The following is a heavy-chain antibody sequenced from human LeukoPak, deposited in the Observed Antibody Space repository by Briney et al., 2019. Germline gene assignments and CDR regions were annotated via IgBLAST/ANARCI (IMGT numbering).Heavy chain of an antibody. CDR3: ARDDHYYDSSGHYDFDY. CDR1: GYTFTIYY. J-gene: IGHJ4*02. V-gene: IGHV1-46*01. Sequence: GASVNVSCKASGYTFTIYYMHWVRQAPGQGREWMGIINPSGGSTSYAQKFQGRVTMTRDTSTSTVYMELSSLRSEDTAVYYCARDDHYYDSSGHYDFDYWGQGTLVTVSS. D-gene: IGHD3-22*01. CDR2: INPSGGST.